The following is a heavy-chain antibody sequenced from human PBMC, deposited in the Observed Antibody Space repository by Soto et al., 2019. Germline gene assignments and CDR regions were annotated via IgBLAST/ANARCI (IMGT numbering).Heavy chain of an antibody. V-gene: IGHV4-31*03. CDR1: GGSISSGGYY. CDR3: ARSSTSANYFDY. D-gene: IGHD2-2*01. CDR2: IYYSGSST. J-gene: IGHJ4*02. Sequence: SETLSLTCTVSGGSISSGGYYWSWIRQHPGKGLEWIGYIYYSGSSTYYNPSLKSRVTISVDTSKNQFSLKLSSVTAADTAVYYCARSSTSANYFDYWGQGTLVTVSS.